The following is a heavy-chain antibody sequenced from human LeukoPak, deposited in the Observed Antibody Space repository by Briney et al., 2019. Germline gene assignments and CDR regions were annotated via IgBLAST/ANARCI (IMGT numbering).Heavy chain of an antibody. CDR3: AKDLGTYDYVWGNFDY. J-gene: IGHJ4*02. V-gene: IGHV3-30*04. CDR1: GFTFSSYA. Sequence: GRSLRLSCAASGFTFSSYAMHWVRQAPGKGLEWVAFIHHDGSNKYYADSVKGRFTFSRDNSKNTLYLQMNSLRAEDTAVYYCAKDLGTYDYVWGNFDYWGQGTLVTVSS. D-gene: IGHD3-16*01. CDR2: IHHDGSNK.